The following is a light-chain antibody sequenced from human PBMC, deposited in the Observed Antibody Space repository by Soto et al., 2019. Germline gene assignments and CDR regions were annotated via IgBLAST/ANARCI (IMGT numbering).Light chain of an antibody. CDR1: SSDVAAYDY. V-gene: IGLV2-14*01. J-gene: IGLJ1*01. Sequence: QSALTQPASVSGSPGQSITISCTGTSSDVAAYDYVSWFQQHPGKAPKLMIYDVYNRPSGVSNRFSGSKSGNTASLTISGLQAEVESDYYCSSYTSNSTLVFGTGTRSPS. CDR2: DVY. CDR3: SSYTSNSTLV.